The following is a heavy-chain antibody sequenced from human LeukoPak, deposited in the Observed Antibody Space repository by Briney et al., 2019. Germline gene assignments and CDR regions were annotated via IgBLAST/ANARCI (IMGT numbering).Heavy chain of an antibody. D-gene: IGHD4-11*01. CDR1: GFTFSSYA. V-gene: IGHV3-23*01. J-gene: IGHJ4*02. Sequence: GGSLRLSCAASGFTFSSYAMSWVRQAPGKGLEWVSAISGGGGNTYYADSVMGRFTISRDSSKNTLYLQMNSLRAEDTAVYYCAKGGTTVKPYYFDYWGQGTLVTVSS. CDR2: ISGGGGNT. CDR3: AKGGTTVKPYYFDY.